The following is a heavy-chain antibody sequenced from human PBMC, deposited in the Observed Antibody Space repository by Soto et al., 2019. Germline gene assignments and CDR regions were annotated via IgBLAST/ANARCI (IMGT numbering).Heavy chain of an antibody. Sequence: ASVKVSCKISRYTFTGYYMHWVRQAPVQGLEWMGWINPNSGDTHYAQMFQGRVTLTSDTSISTAYMDMSRLRSDDTAVYYCAREASLSGYSSARELDYWGQGTMVTVSS. V-gene: IGHV1-2*02. D-gene: IGHD6-25*01. CDR1: RYTFTGYY. CDR3: AREASLSGYSSARELDY. CDR2: INPNSGDT. J-gene: IGHJ4*02.